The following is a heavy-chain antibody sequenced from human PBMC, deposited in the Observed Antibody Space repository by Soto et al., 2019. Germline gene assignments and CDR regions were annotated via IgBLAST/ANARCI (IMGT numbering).Heavy chain of an antibody. Sequence: EVQLVESGGGLVQPGGSLRLSCAASGFTFSSYWMSWVRQAPGKGLEWVANIKQDGSEKYYVDSVKGRFTISRDNAKNSLYLQMNSLRAEDTAVYYCARGLVGDSYYDFWSGYYRGNWFDPWGQGTLVTVSS. CDR1: GFTFSSYW. J-gene: IGHJ5*02. D-gene: IGHD3-3*01. V-gene: IGHV3-7*03. CDR3: ARGLVGDSYYDFWSGYYRGNWFDP. CDR2: IKQDGSEK.